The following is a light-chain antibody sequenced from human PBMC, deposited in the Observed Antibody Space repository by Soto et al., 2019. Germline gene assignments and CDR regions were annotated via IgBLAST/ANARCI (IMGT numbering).Light chain of an antibody. V-gene: IGLV2-14*01. J-gene: IGLJ1*01. CDR3: SSYTSSTTPLV. Sequence: QAVLTQPPSASGSPGQSVTISCTGTSSDVGGYNYVSWYQHYPGKAPKLMIYEVSHRPSGVSNRFSGSKSGNTASLTISGLQAEDEADYYCSSYTSSTTPLVFGTGTKLTVL. CDR2: EVS. CDR1: SSDVGGYNY.